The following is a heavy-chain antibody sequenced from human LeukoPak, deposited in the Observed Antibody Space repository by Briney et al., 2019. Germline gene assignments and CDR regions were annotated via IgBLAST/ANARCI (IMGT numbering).Heavy chain of an antibody. CDR2: LNPILGVA. D-gene: IGHD1-26*01. Sequence: ASVRVSREASGGIFRSTAVAWVRQDPGRGLEWGGRLNPILGVATYAQKCQGRVTITADKSTSTSYMELSSLRSEDTAVYCCPRDSAFGGSSASMDVWGQGTTVTVSS. CDR3: PRDSAFGGSSASMDV. J-gene: IGHJ6*02. CDR1: GGIFRSTA. V-gene: IGHV1-69*04.